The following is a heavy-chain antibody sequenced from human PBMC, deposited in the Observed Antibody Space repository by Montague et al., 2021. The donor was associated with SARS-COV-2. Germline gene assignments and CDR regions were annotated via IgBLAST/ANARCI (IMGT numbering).Heavy chain of an antibody. D-gene: IGHD2-21*02. CDR3: ASLGSPALCGCDCDLWDCGTDV. CDR1: GGSITSSAYF. V-gene: IGHV4-39*01. J-gene: IGHJ6*02. Sequence: SETLSLTCTVSGGSITSSAYFWSGSRQSPGKVLEWIGTIYYRGNTYSTPSLKSGLTISMDTSKSQVSLKINAMTAADTAVYFCASLGSPALCGCDCDLWDCGTDVWGQGTLVTVSS. CDR2: IYYRGNT.